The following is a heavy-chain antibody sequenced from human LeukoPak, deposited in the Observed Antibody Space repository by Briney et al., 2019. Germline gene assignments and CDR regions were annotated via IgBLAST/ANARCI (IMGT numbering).Heavy chain of an antibody. V-gene: IGHV3-48*02. CDR2: ISSSSSTI. J-gene: IGHJ4*02. Sequence: GGSLRLSRAASGFTLSSYSMNWVRQAPGQGLEWVSYISSSSSTIYYAESVKGRFTLSSDNAKKSLYLQMNSLKDEDTAVYYWARDLECSSWPDYHFDYWGQGTLVTVSS. D-gene: IGHD6-13*01. CDR3: ARDLECSSWPDYHFDY. CDR1: GFTLSSYS.